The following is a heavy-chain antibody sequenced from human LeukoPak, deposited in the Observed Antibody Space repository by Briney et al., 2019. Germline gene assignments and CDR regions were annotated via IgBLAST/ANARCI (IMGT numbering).Heavy chain of an antibody. CDR3: VIGDNPDYTWENHRLDAFDI. Sequence: GGSVRLSCEASGFSFSQHSMGWVRLAPGKGLEWVSSITGGGTFTFYADSVKGRFTVSRDNANNLLFLQLHSLRADDTAIYYCVIGDNPDYTWENHRLDAFDIWGQGTMVTVSS. CDR2: ITGGGTFT. D-gene: IGHD3-16*01. CDR1: GFSFSQHS. J-gene: IGHJ3*02. V-gene: IGHV3-21*01.